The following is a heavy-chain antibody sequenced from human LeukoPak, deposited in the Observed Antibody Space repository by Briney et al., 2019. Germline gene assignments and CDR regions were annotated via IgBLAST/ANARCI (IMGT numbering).Heavy chain of an antibody. D-gene: IGHD4-17*01. Sequence: PGGSLRLSCVATGFTFSSYCMHWVRQAPGEGLVWVSRINSDGSTTTYADSVKGRFTISRDNAKNTLYLQMNSLRVEDTAVYYCARSTTHPYYNYMDVWGKGTTVTLSS. J-gene: IGHJ6*03. V-gene: IGHV3-74*01. CDR3: ARSTTHPYYNYMDV. CDR1: GFTFSSYC. CDR2: INSDGSTT.